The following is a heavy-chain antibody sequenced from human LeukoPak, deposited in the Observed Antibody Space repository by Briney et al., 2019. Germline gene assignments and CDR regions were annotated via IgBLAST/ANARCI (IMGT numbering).Heavy chain of an antibody. CDR3: ARDGRVRGVSSYYYYYMDV. Sequence: PGGSLRLSCAASGFTFSSYSMNWVRQAPGKGLEWVSSISSSSSYIYYADSVKGRFTISRDNAKNSLYLQMNSLRAEDTAVYYCARDGRVRGVSSYYYYYMDVWGKGTTVTISS. J-gene: IGHJ6*03. V-gene: IGHV3-21*01. D-gene: IGHD3-10*01. CDR1: GFTFSSYS. CDR2: ISSSSSYI.